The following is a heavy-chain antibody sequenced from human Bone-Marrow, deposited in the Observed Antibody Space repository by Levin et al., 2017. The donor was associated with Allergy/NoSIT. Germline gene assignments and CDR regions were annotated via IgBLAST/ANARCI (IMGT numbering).Heavy chain of an antibody. CDR3: ARWGTVTMTAMGDDAFDI. Sequence: SGGSLRLSCAASGFTVSSNYMSWVRQAPGKGLEWVSVIYSGGSTYYADSVKGRFTISRDNSKNTLYLQMNSLRAEDTAVYYCARWGTVTMTAMGDDAFDIWGQGTMVTVSS. D-gene: IGHD4-17*01. CDR2: IYSGGST. CDR1: GFTVSSNY. J-gene: IGHJ3*02. V-gene: IGHV3-66*02.